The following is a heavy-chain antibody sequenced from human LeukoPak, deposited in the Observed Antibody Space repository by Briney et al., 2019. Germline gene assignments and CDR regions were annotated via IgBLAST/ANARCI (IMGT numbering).Heavy chain of an antibody. V-gene: IGHV3-20*04. CDR3: AREYSNYHADYMDV. CDR2: INWNGGGT. Sequence: PGGSLRLSCAASGVTFDDYVMSWGCQGPGKGRGWVSGINWNGGGTGYADSVKSGFTISRDNAQNSLYLQMNSLRAEETALYYCAREYSNYHADYMDVWGKGTTVTVSS. D-gene: IGHD4-11*01. J-gene: IGHJ6*03. CDR1: GVTFDDYV.